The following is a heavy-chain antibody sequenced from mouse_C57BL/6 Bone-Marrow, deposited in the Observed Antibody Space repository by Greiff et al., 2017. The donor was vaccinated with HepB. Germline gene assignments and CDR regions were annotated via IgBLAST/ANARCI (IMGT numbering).Heavy chain of an antibody. CDR2: IYPRSGNT. D-gene: IGHD1-1*01. CDR1: GYTFTSYG. CDR3: ARGDTVVAKDWYFDV. Sequence: VQLQHSGAELARPGASVKLSCKASGYTFTSYGISWVKQRTGQGLEWIGEIYPRSGNTYYNEKFKGKATLTADKSSSTAYMELRSLTSEDSAVYFCARGDTVVAKDWYFDVWGTGTTVTVSS. J-gene: IGHJ1*03. V-gene: IGHV1-81*01.